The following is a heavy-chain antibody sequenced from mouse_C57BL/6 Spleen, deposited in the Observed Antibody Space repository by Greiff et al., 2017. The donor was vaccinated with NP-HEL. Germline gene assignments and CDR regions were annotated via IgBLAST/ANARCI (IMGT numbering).Heavy chain of an antibody. J-gene: IGHJ2*01. CDR2: INPSTGGT. CDR3: ARRGQLRLGFDY. CDR1: GYSFTGYY. D-gene: IGHD3-2*02. V-gene: IGHV1-42*01. Sequence: EVQLQQSGPELVKPGASVKISCKASGYSFTGYYMNWVKQSPEKSLEWIGEINPSTGGTTYNQKFKAKATLTVDKSSSTAYMQLKSLTSEDSAVYYCARRGQLRLGFDYWGQGTTLTVSS.